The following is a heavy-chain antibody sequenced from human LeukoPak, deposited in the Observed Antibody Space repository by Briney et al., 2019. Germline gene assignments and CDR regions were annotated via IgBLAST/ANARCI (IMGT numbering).Heavy chain of an antibody. CDR2: VDPEDGET. J-gene: IGHJ3*02. Sequence: ASVKISCKVSGYTFTDYYMHWVQQAPGKGLGWMGLVDPEDGETIYAERFQGRVTITADTSTDTAYMELSSLRSEDTAVYYCATPLWELLGDRFFYGAFDIWGQGTMVTVSS. CDR3: ATPLWELLGDRFFYGAFDI. D-gene: IGHD1-26*01. CDR1: GYTFTDYY. V-gene: IGHV1-69-2*01.